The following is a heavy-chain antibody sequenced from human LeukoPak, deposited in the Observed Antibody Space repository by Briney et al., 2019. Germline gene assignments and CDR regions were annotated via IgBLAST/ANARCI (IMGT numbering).Heavy chain of an antibody. D-gene: IGHD2-2*02. Sequence: GGSLRLSCAASGFTFSSYSMNWVRQAPGKGLEWVSYISSSSSTIYYADSVKGRFTISRDNAKNSLYLQMNSLRAEDTAVYYCARQGYCSSTSCYKDYYYYYMDVWGKGTTVSVSS. CDR2: ISSSSSTI. J-gene: IGHJ6*03. CDR1: GFTFSSYS. V-gene: IGHV3-48*01. CDR3: ARQGYCSSTSCYKDYYYYYMDV.